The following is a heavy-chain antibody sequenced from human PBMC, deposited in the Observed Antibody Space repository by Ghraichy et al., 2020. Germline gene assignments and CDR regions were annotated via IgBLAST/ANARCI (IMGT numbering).Heavy chain of an antibody. V-gene: IGHV3-7*01. CDR2: INQDGSEK. Sequence: GGSLRLSCAASGFSFSSHWMSWVRQAPGKGPEWVANINQDGSEKYYVESVKGRFTISRDNAKKSLYLQMNSLRADDTAVYYCARLQAVALTMVAEGFDLWGQGSLVTVSS. J-gene: IGHJ4*02. CDR3: ARLQAVALTMVAEGFDL. CDR1: GFSFSSHW. D-gene: IGHD4/OR15-4a*01.